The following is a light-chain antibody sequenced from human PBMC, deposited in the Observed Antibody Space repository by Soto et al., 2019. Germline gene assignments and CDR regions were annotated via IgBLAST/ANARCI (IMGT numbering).Light chain of an antibody. CDR3: QQYNNWPPWT. CDR1: QSVSSN. V-gene: IGKV3-15*01. Sequence: EIVMTQSPAPLSVSPGERATLSCRASQSVSSNLAWYQQKPGQAPRLLIYGASTRATGIPARFSGSGSGTEFTLTISSLQSEDFAVYYCQQYNNWPPWTVGQGTKVAIK. CDR2: GAS. J-gene: IGKJ1*01.